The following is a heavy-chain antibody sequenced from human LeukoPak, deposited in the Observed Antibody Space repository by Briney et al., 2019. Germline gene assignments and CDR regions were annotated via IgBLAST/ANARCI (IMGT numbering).Heavy chain of an antibody. CDR3: ARDGSSGYTPFDY. CDR1: GGSISSYY. V-gene: IGHV4-59*01. CDR2: IYYSGST. J-gene: IGHJ4*02. D-gene: IGHD3-22*01. Sequence: SETLSLTCTVSGGSISSYYWSWIRQPPGQGLEWIGYIYYSGSTNYNPSLKSRVTISVDTSKNQFSLKLSSVTAADTAVYYCARDGSSGYTPFDYWGQGTLVTVSS.